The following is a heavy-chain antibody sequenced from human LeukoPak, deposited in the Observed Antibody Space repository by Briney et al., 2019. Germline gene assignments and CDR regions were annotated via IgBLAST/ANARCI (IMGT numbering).Heavy chain of an antibody. CDR2: ISYDGCTE. D-gene: IGHD2-2*03. Sequence: GGSLRLSCAASGISFSRYAMHWVRQAPGKGLEWVAVISYDGCTEYYADSVKGRFTISRDNSKNTLYVQMNSLRVDDTAVYYCVRDGYCGSASCRGWFDPWGQGTLVTVSS. V-gene: IGHV3-30*04. J-gene: IGHJ5*02. CDR3: VRDGYCGSASCRGWFDP. CDR1: GISFSRYA.